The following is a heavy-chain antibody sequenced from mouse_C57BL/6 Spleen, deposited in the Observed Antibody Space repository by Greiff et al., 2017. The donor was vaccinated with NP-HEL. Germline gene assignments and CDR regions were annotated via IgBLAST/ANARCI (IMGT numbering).Heavy chain of an antibody. Sequence: QVQLQQPGAELVRPGSSVKLSCKASGYTFTSYWMHWVKQRPIQGLEWIGNIDPSDSETHYNQKFKDKATLTVDKSSSTAYMQLSSLTSEYSAVYYVARGDYSYYFDYWGQGTTLTVSS. CDR2: IDPSDSET. CDR1: GYTFTSYW. D-gene: IGHD1-1*01. CDR3: ARGDYSYYFDY. V-gene: IGHV1-52*01. J-gene: IGHJ2*01.